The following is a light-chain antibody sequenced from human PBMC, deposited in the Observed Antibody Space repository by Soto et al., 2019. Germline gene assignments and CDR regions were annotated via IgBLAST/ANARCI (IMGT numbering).Light chain of an antibody. Sequence: DIQMTQSPSSVSASVGDRITIPCRASQILNNYLTWFQQKPGKAPNVLIYAASTLQSGVPSRFSGSGSGAESTHTIRTLPPEHCATYYCQQSFSPLLTFGGGAKVE. CDR1: QILNNY. CDR3: QQSFSPLLT. J-gene: IGKJ4*01. V-gene: IGKV1-39*01. CDR2: AAS.